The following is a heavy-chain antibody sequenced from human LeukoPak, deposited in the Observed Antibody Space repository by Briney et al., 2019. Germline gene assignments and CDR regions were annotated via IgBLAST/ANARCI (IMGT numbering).Heavy chain of an antibody. CDR2: IYTSGST. D-gene: IGHD6-13*01. CDR1: GGSISSYY. J-gene: IGHJ5*02. V-gene: IGHV4-4*07. Sequence: PSETLSLTCTVSGGSISSYYWSWIRQPAGKGLEWIGRIYTSGSTNYNPSLKSRVTISVDKSKNQFSLKLSSVTAADTAVYYCARDRHSSSARFDPWGQGTLVTVSS. CDR3: ARDRHSSSARFDP.